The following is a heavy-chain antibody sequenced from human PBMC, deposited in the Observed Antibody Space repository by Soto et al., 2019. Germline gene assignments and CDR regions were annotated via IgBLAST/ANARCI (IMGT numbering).Heavy chain of an antibody. CDR1: GYTLTELS. CDR3: ATGSLRGFWTGIPRAFDI. CDR2: FDPEDGET. D-gene: IGHD3-3*01. Sequence: ASVKVSCKVSGYTLTELSMHWVRQAPGKGLEWMGGFDPEDGETIYAQKFQGRVTMTEDTSTDTAYMELSSLRSEDTAVYYCATGSLRGFWTGIPRAFDIWGQGTMVTVSS. J-gene: IGHJ3*02. V-gene: IGHV1-24*01.